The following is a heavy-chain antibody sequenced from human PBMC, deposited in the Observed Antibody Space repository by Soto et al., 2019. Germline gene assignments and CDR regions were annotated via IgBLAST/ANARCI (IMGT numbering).Heavy chain of an antibody. Sequence: EVQLVESGGTLVQPGGSLRLSCAPSGFTFSDDYMDWVRQAPGKRLEWVGRTRNKANNYITEYAASVKDRFIISRDDSKTLLSLQMNSLKTEDTAVYYCTRARGAYAPGSWGQGTLVTVSS. J-gene: IGHJ5*02. CDR1: GFTFSDDY. D-gene: IGHD4-17*01. V-gene: IGHV3-72*01. CDR2: TRNKANNYIT. CDR3: TRARGAYAPGS.